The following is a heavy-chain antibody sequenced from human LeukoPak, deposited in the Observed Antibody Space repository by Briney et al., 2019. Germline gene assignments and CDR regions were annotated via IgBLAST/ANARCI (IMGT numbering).Heavy chain of an antibody. CDR2: TYYRSKWYH. CDR1: GDSVSSNSAA. V-gene: IGHV6-1*01. Sequence: SQTLSLTCAISGDSVSSNSAAWNWIRQSPSRGLEWLGRTYYRSKWYHDYAVSVKSRITINPDTSKNQFSLQLNSVTPEDTAVYYCARLPYYYGSGRPFDYWGQGTLVTVSS. CDR3: ARLPYYYGSGRPFDY. J-gene: IGHJ4*02. D-gene: IGHD3-10*01.